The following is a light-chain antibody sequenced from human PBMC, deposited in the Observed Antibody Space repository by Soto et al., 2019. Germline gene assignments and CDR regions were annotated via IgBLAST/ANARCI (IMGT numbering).Light chain of an antibody. CDR3: QQLRMYPST. J-gene: IGKJ4*01. CDR1: QDIAIY. Sequence: IQLTQSPSSLSASVGDRVTMTCRASQDIAIYLAWYQQKPGEAPKLLIYAASTLYGGVPSRFSGSGSGTDFALTITSLQAEDFATYYCQQLRMYPSTFGGGTKVDNK. V-gene: IGKV1-9*01. CDR2: AAS.